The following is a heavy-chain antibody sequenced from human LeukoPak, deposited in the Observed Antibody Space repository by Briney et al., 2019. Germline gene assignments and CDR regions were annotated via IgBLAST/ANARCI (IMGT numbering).Heavy chain of an antibody. CDR3: ARGLHRRCSGGICYQPFDY. V-gene: IGHV3-30*04. D-gene: IGHD2-15*01. Sequence: GGSLRLSCAASGFTFSSYAMNWVRQAPGKGLEWVALISSDGSKIYYADSVKGRFTISRDNSRNTLYLQMNSLRAEDSAVYYCARGLHRRCSGGICYQPFDYWGQGTLVTVSS. CDR1: GFTFSSYA. J-gene: IGHJ4*02. CDR2: ISSDGSKI.